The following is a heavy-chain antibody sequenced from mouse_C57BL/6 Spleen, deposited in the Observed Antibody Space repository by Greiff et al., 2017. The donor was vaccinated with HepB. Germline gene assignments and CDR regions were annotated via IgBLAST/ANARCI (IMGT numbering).Heavy chain of an antibody. D-gene: IGHD1-1*01. J-gene: IGHJ4*01. Sequence: VQLQQSGAELVRPGSSVKLSCKASGYTFTSYWMDWVKQRPGQGLEWIGNIYPSDSETHYNQKFKDKATLTVDKSSSTAYMQLSSLTSEDSAVYYCAYGSSYDYAMDYWGQGTSVTVSS. CDR1: GYTFTSYW. CDR2: IYPSDSET. V-gene: IGHV1-61*01. CDR3: AYGSSYDYAMDY.